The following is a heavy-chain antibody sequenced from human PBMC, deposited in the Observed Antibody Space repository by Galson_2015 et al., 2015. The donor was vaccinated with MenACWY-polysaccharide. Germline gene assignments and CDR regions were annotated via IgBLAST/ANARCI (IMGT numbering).Heavy chain of an antibody. D-gene: IGHD1-26*01. CDR1: GFTFHNYW. J-gene: IGHJ4*02. CDR2: IRQDGSEM. Sequence: LRLSCAASGFTFHNYWMSWVRQAPGKEPAWVANIRQDGSEMYYVDSVKGRFTISRDNAKDSLFLQMNSLRDEDTAVYYCARDKAVGATHFDYWDRGTLVTVSS. V-gene: IGHV3-7*01. CDR3: ARDKAVGATHFDY.